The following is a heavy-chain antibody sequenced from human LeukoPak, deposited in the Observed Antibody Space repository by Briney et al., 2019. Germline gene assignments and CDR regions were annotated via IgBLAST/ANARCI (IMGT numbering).Heavy chain of an antibody. CDR3: ARGQPSIAAAGTYYYYMDV. V-gene: IGHV1-8*03. CDR2: MNPNSGNT. Sequence: ASVKVSCKASGYTFTSYGISWVRQAPGQGLEWVGWMNPNSGNTGYAQKFQGRVTITRNTSISTAYMELSSLRSEDTAVYYCARGQPSIAAAGTYYYYMDVWGKGTTVTVSS. D-gene: IGHD6-13*01. CDR1: GYTFTSYG. J-gene: IGHJ6*03.